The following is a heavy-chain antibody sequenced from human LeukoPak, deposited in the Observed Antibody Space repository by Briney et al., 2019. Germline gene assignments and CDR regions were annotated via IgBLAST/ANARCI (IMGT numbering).Heavy chain of an antibody. V-gene: IGHV4-59*01. CDR2: IYYSGST. D-gene: IGHD2-2*02. J-gene: IGHJ6*03. CDR1: GRSISSYY. Sequence: PSETLSLTCTVSGRSISSYYLSWIRQPPGKGLEWIGYIYYSGSTNYNPSLKSRVTISVDTSKNQFSLKLSSVTAADTAVYYCARGNVVIPAAIPGSYYYYYYMDVWGKGTTVTVSS. CDR3: ARGNVVIPAAIPGSYYYYYYMDV.